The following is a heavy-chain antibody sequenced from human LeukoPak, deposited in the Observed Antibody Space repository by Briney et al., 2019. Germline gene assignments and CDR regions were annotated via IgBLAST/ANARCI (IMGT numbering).Heavy chain of an antibody. CDR2: IGFGGSNN. J-gene: IGHJ4*02. V-gene: IGHV3-30*02. CDR1: GFTFRSYG. D-gene: IGHD5-12*01. Sequence: QPGGSLRLSCVASGFTFRSYGMHWVRQAPGKGLECVGFIGFGGSNNYYVYSVQGRIITSRDNYKNTLYLHMNSLRGEDTAVYYCAQWDGKQSAYECWGQGTLVTVSS. CDR3: AQWDGKQSAYEC.